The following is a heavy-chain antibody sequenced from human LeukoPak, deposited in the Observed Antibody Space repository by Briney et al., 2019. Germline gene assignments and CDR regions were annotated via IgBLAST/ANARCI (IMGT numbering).Heavy chain of an antibody. J-gene: IGHJ5*02. CDR2: IYYSGST. CDR3: ARESFGSGRNNWFDP. CDR1: GGSIDSYY. V-gene: IGHV4-59*01. Sequence: SETLSLTRTVSGGSIDSYYWSWIRQPPGKGLEWIGFIYYSGSTKYNPSLKSRVTISMDRSTNQFSLKLTSVTAADTAVYYCARESFGSGRNNWFDPWGQGTLVTVSS. D-gene: IGHD3-10*01.